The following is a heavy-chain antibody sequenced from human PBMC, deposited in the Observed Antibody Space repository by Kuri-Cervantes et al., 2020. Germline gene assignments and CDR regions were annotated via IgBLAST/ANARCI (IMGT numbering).Heavy chain of an antibody. Sequence: GSLRLSCAVYGGSFSGYYWSWIRQPPGKGLEWIGEINHSGSTNYNPSLKSRVTISVDTPKNQFSLKLSSVTAADTAVYYCARGRGSWYSGYFDYWGQGTLVTVSS. V-gene: IGHV4-34*01. CDR2: INHSGST. D-gene: IGHD6-13*01. J-gene: IGHJ4*02. CDR3: ARGRGSWYSGYFDY. CDR1: GGSFSGYY.